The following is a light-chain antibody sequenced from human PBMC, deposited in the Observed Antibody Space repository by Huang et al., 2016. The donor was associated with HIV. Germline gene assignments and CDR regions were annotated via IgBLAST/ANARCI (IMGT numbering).Light chain of an antibody. Sequence: EIVLTQSPATLSLSPGERATLSCRASQSVRSSLAWYQQKPGQAPSLLIYDASNRATGIPARFSGSGSGTDFTLTISSLEPEDCAVYYCQQRSNWPPTLTFGGGTKVEIK. V-gene: IGKV3-11*01. CDR2: DAS. CDR3: QQRSNWPPTLT. J-gene: IGKJ4*01. CDR1: QSVRSS.